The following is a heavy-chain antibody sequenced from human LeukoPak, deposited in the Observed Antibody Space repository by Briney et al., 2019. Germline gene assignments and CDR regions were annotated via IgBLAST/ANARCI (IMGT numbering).Heavy chain of an antibody. V-gene: IGHV4-34*01. D-gene: IGHD5-18*01. J-gene: IGHJ4*02. CDR3: ARARDTAMVPTAPDY. CDR2: INHSGST. CDR1: GGSFSGYY. Sequence: SETLSLSCAVYGGSFSGYYWSWIRQPAGKGLEWIGEINHSGSTNYNPSLKSRVTISVDTSKNQFSLKLSSVTAADTAVYYCARARDTAMVPTAPDYWGQGTLVTVSS.